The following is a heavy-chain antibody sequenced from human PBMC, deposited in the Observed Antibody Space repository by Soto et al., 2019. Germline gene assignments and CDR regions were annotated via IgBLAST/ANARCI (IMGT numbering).Heavy chain of an antibody. CDR1: GFTFSSYT. J-gene: IGHJ6*03. V-gene: IGHV3-48*04. CDR2: ISSSSSTI. D-gene: IGHD3-3*01. Sequence: PGGSLRLSCAASGFTFSSYTMNWVRQAPGKGLEWVSYISSSSSTIYYADSVKGRFTISRDNAKNSLFLLMNNLRAEDTAVYYCATSPYDFWSGSSHYYYYYMDVWGKGTTVTVSS. CDR3: ATSPYDFWSGSSHYYYYYMDV.